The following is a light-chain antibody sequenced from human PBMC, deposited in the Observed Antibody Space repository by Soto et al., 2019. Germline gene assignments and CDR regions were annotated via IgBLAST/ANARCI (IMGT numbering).Light chain of an antibody. Sequence: QSVLTQPPSASGTPGQGVTISCSGSTSNIGSNYVYWYQQLPGTAPKLLIYRNNQRPSGVPDRFSGSKSGTSASLAISGLRSDDGADYFCATWDDSLNGFYVFGTGTKV. J-gene: IGLJ1*01. CDR3: ATWDDSLNGFYV. V-gene: IGLV1-47*01. CDR2: RNN. CDR1: TSNIGSNY.